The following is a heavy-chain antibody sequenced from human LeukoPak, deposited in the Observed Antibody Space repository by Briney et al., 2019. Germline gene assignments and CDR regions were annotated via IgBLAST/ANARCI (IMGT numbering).Heavy chain of an antibody. J-gene: IGHJ4*02. CDR1: GYTFTGYY. CDR2: INPNSGGT. V-gene: IGHV1-2*02. CDR3: ARDIGVSHYYDSSGYALDY. Sequence: GASVKVSCKASGYTFTGYYMHWVRQAPGQGLEWMGWINPNSGGTNYAQKFQGRVTMTRDTSISKASMELSRLRSDDTAVYYCARDIGVSHYYDSSGYALDYWGQGTLVTVSS. D-gene: IGHD3-22*01.